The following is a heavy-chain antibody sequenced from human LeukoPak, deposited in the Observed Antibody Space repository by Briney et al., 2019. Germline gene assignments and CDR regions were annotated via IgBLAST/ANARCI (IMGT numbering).Heavy chain of an antibody. CDR2: IWHDGVNK. V-gene: IGHV3-33*01. CDR3: ARDGLLARYEC. D-gene: IGHD2-15*01. J-gene: IGHJ4*02. CDR1: GFTLSNYG. Sequence: GGSLRLSSAASGFTLSNYGMLWVRQAPGKGLDWVALIWHDGVNKAYADSVKGRFTISRDSSKNTLYLEMNSLRVEDTAVYYCARDGLLARYECWGQGTLVTVSS.